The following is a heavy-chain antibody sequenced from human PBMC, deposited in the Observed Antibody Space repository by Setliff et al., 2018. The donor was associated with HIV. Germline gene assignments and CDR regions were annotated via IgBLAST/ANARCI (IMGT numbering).Heavy chain of an antibody. D-gene: IGHD6-13*01. CDR2: VYHTGST. V-gene: IGHV4-39*07. CDR3: ARLPDINSWPFDY. Sequence: KPSGDLSLTCTVSGGSISSSSYYWGWIRQPPGKGLEWIGNVYHTGSTYYNPSLKSRVTISVDTSKNQFSLTLTSVTAADTAVYYCARLPDINSWPFDYWARGTLVTVSS. CDR1: GGSISSSSYY. J-gene: IGHJ4*02.